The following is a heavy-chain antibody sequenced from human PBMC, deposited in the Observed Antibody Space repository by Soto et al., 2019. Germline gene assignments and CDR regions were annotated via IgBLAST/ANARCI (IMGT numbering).Heavy chain of an antibody. Sequence: SETLSLTCAVSNGSISSPNWWSWVRQPPGKGLEWIGEIYRSGSTNYNPSLKSRVTISLDKSKNQVSLKLNSVTAADTAVYYCATRLGFCSGGSCYWGYWFDPWGQGILVTVSS. V-gene: IGHV4-4*02. CDR3: ATRLGFCSGGSCYWGYWFDP. D-gene: IGHD2-15*01. CDR1: NGSISSPNW. CDR2: IYRSGST. J-gene: IGHJ5*02.